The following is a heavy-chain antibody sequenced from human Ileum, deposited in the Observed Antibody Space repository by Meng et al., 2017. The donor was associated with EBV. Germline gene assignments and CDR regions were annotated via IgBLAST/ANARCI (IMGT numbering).Heavy chain of an antibody. CDR1: GGSFSGYY. J-gene: IGHJ4*02. D-gene: IGHD6-13*01. CDR3: ARGFYTYGSSCFDY. Sequence: HVRLQPWGAGMLNPSEPLLLTCAVYGGSFSGYYWTWIRQPPGKGLEWIGKINHSGSTNYNPSLKSRVTISVDKNQFSLKLSSVTAADTAVYYCARGFYTYGSSCFDYWGQGTLVTVSS. CDR2: INHSGST. V-gene: IGHV4-34*01.